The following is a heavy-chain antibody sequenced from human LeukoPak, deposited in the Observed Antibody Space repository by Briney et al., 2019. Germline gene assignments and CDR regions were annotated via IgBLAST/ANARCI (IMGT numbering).Heavy chain of an antibody. V-gene: IGHV3-74*01. J-gene: IGHJ4*02. CDR3: ARDLSFSIDY. CDR2: ITNDGSST. Sequence: QPGRSLRLSCAASGLTFSSHWMHWVRQAPGKGLVWVSRITNDGSSTTYADSVKGRFTISRDNAKNMLYLQVNSLRAEDTAVYYCARDLSFSIDYWGQGTLVTVSS. D-gene: IGHD1-26*01. CDR1: GLTFSSHW.